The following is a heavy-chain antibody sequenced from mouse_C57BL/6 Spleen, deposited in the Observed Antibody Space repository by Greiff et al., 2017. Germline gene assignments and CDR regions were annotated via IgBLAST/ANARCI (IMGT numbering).Heavy chain of an antibody. V-gene: IGHV1-77*01. D-gene: IGHD2-5*01. CDR3: ARGRYSIIAGYWYIDV. Sequence: VQLQQSGAELVKPGASVKISCKASGYTFTDYYINWVKQRPGQGLEWIGKIGPGSGSTYNNEKFKGKATLTADKSSSTAYMQLSSLTSEDSAVYVCARGRYSIIAGYWYIDVWGTGTTVTVSS. CDR2: IGPGSGST. J-gene: IGHJ1*03. CDR1: GYTFTDYY.